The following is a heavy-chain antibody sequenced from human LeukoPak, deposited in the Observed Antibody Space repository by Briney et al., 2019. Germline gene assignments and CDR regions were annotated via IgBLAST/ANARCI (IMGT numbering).Heavy chain of an antibody. D-gene: IGHD2-2*01. CDR2: INYSGST. J-gene: IGHJ4*02. V-gene: IGHV4-39*01. CDR3: AVIPPAVDDF. Sequence: SETLSLTCTVSGGSISSRTYYWAWIRQPPGKGLEWIGTINYSGSTNYNTSLESRLTVSVDTSKNQFSLKLSSVTAADTAVYYCAVIPPAVDDFWGQGTLVTVSS. CDR1: GGSISSRTYY.